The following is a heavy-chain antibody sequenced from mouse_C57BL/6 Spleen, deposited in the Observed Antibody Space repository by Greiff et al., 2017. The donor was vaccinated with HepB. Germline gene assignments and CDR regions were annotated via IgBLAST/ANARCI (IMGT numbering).Heavy chain of an antibody. CDR2: IYPGSGST. CDR3: ARRSVTTVVARD. CDR1: GYTFTSYW. Sequence: QVHVKQPGAELVKPGASVKMSCKASGYTFTSYWITWVKQRPGQGLEWIGDIYPGSGSTNYNEKFKSKATLTVDTSSSTAYMQLSSLTSEDSAVYYCARRSVTTVVARDWGTGTTVTVSS. V-gene: IGHV1-55*01. J-gene: IGHJ1*03. D-gene: IGHD1-1*01.